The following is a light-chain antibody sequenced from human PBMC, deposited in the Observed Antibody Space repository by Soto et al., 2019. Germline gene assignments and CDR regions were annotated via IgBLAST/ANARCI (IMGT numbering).Light chain of an antibody. V-gene: IGLV1-40*01. CDR2: RTN. CDR3: QTYDNTLSGAV. Sequence: QSVLTQPPSVSGAPGERVTISCTGSSSDIGAGYRVRWYQQVPGTAPKLLIYRTNNRPSGVPDRFSGSKSDTSASLAITGLQAEDEADYFCQTYDNTLSGAVFGGGTKLTVL. CDR1: SSDIGAGYR. J-gene: IGLJ3*02.